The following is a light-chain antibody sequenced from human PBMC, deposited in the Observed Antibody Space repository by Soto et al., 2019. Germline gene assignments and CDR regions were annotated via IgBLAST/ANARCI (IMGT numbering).Light chain of an antibody. Sequence: QSVLTQSSSASASLGSSVKLTCTLSSGHSSYIIAWHQQQPGKAPRYLMKLEGSGSYNKGSGVPDRFSGSSSGADRYLTISNLQSEDEADYYCETWDSHWVFGGGTKVTVL. CDR3: ETWDSHWV. CDR2: LEGSGSY. J-gene: IGLJ3*02. CDR1: SGHSSYI. V-gene: IGLV4-60*03.